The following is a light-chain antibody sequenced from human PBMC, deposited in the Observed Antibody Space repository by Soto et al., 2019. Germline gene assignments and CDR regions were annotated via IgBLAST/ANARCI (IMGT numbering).Light chain of an antibody. J-gene: IGKJ1*01. CDR3: QQYDNWPRT. CDR1: QSVSSSY. Sequence: EIVLTQSPGTLSLSPGERATLSCRASQSVSSSYLAWYQQKPGQAPRLLIYGASTRATGIPSRFSGSGSGTKFTLTISSLKSEDFAVYYCQQYDNWPRTFGQGTKVDIK. CDR2: GAS. V-gene: IGKV3-15*01.